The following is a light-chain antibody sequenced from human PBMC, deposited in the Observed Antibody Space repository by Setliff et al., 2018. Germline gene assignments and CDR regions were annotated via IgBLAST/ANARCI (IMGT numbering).Light chain of an antibody. CDR2: DAS. Sequence: AIQLTQSPSSLSASVRDRVTITCRASQGINSALAWYQQRPGKPPRLLIYDASILETGAPSRFSGGGSGTDFTLTISSLQPEDIATYWCQQFSTSPITFGGGTKVDIK. J-gene: IGKJ4*01. CDR3: QQFSTSPIT. V-gene: IGKV1-13*02. CDR1: QGINSA.